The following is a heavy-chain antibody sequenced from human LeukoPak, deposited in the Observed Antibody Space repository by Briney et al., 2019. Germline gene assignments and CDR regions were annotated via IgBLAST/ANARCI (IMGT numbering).Heavy chain of an antibody. Sequence: QAGGSLRLSCAASGFTFSSYSMNWVRQAPGKGLEWVSYISSSSSTIYYADSVKGRFTISRDNAKNSLYLQMNSLRAEDTAVYYCARGANDGIAARGDFDYWGQGTLVTVSS. CDR1: GFTFSSYS. CDR3: ARGANDGIAARGDFDY. CDR2: ISSSSSTI. D-gene: IGHD6-6*01. V-gene: IGHV3-48*04. J-gene: IGHJ4*02.